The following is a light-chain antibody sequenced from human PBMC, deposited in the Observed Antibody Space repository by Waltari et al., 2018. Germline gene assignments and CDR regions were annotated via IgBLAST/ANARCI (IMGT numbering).Light chain of an antibody. CDR3: HVWDTSSDSQI. V-gene: IGLV3-21*02. Sequence: SYVLTQPPSVSVAPGQTAKITCGGNNIGSKNVHWYQQRPGQAPVLVVQDDSERPSGIPERFSGSNSRNTATLTVHRVEAGDEADYYGHVWDTSSDSQIFGGGTKLTVL. CDR1: NIGSKN. CDR2: DDS. J-gene: IGLJ2*01.